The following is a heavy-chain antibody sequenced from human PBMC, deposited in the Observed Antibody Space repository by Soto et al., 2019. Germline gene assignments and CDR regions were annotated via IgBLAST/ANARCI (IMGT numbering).Heavy chain of an antibody. CDR2: ISAYNGNT. CDR1: GYTFTSYG. V-gene: IGHV1-18*01. Sequence: ASVKLCCKASGYTFTSYGISWVRQAPGQGLEWMGWISAYNGNTNYAQKLQGRVTMTTDTSTSTAYMELRSLRSDDTAVYDCARDREGGIAAAGDYYYYGMDVWG. J-gene: IGHJ6*02. D-gene: IGHD6-13*01. CDR3: ARDREGGIAAAGDYYYYGMDV.